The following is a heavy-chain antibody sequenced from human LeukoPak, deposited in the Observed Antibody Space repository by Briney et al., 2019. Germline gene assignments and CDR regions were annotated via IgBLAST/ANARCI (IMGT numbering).Heavy chain of an antibody. Sequence: GGSLRLSCAASGFTFSSYGMRWVRQAPGKGLEWVAVIRYDGSNKYYADSVKGRFTISRDNSKNTLYLQMNSPRAEDTAVYYCAKDFLVRGVPDYWGQGTLVTVSS. J-gene: IGHJ4*02. V-gene: IGHV3-30*02. CDR2: IRYDGSNK. CDR3: AKDFLVRGVPDY. CDR1: GFTFSSYG. D-gene: IGHD3-10*01.